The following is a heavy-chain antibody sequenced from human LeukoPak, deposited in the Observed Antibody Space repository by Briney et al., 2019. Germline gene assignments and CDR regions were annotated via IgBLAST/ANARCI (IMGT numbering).Heavy chain of an antibody. CDR2: ISAYNGNT. J-gene: IGHJ6*04. V-gene: IGHV1-18*04. D-gene: IGHD2-15*01. Sequence: ASVKFSCKASAYTFISYGISWVRQAPGQGLEWMGWISAYNGNTNYAQKLQGRVTVTTDTSTSTAYMELRSLRSDDTAVYYCARDMVVAATTEGYGMDVWGKGTTVTVSS. CDR3: ARDMVVAATTEGYGMDV. CDR1: AYTFISYG.